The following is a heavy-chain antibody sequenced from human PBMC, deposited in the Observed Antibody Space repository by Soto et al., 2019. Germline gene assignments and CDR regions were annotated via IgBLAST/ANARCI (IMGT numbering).Heavy chain of an antibody. CDR2: MKSDGSR. Sequence: PGGSLRLSCEASGFTFRSYGMHWVRQAPGKGLEWVAVMKSDGSRDHIDSVKGRFTIFRDNSKKTLYLQMNNLRPEDSAVYYCANPRSSLEWPPFDTWGHETLVTVSS. CDR1: GFTFRSYG. J-gene: IGHJ5*01. D-gene: IGHD3-3*01. CDR3: ANPRSSLEWPPFDT. V-gene: IGHV3-30*18.